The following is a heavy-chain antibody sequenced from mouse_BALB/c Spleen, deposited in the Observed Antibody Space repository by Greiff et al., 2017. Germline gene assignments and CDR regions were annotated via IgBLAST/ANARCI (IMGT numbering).Heavy chain of an antibody. CDR3: ARWGWDGDYAMDY. CDR1: GYTFTSYY. J-gene: IGHJ4*01. D-gene: IGHD4-1*01. CDR2: IYPGNVNT. V-gene: IGHV1S56*01. Sequence: QVQLQQSGPELVKPGASVRISCKASGYTFTSYYIHWVKQRPGQGLEWIGWIYPGNVNTKYNEKFKGKATLTADKSSSTAYMQLSSLTSEDSAVYFCARWGWDGDYAMDYWGQGTSVTVSS.